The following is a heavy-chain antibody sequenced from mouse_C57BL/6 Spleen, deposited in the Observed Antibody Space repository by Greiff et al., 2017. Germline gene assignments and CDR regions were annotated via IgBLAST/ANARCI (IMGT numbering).Heavy chain of an antibody. Sequence: EVQRVESGGGLVKPGGSLKLSCAASGFTFSSYTMSWVRQTPEKRLEWVATISGGGGNTYYPDSVKGRFTISRDNAKNTLYLQMSSLRSEDTALYYCARRGYGSSYGFAYWGQGTLVTVSA. J-gene: IGHJ3*01. CDR1: GFTFSSYT. D-gene: IGHD1-1*01. V-gene: IGHV5-9*01. CDR3: ARRGYGSSYGFAY. CDR2: ISGGGGNT.